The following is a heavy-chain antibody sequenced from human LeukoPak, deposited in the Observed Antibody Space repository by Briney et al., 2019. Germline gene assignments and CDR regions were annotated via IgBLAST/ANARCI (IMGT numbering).Heavy chain of an antibody. D-gene: IGHD3-22*01. CDR1: GGTFSSYA. CDR2: LIPIFGTA. Sequence: SVKVSCKASGGTFSSYAISWVRQAPGQGLEWMGGLIPIFGTANYAQKFQGRVTITADESTSTAYMGLSSLRSEDTAVYYCAREAPREYYYDSSGLGYFDYWGQGTLVTVSS. J-gene: IGHJ4*02. V-gene: IGHV1-69*01. CDR3: AREAPREYYYDSSGLGYFDY.